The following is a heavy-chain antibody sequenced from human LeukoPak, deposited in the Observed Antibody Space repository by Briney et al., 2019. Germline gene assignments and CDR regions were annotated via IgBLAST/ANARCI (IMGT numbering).Heavy chain of an antibody. D-gene: IGHD3-22*01. CDR3: ARNAGSGYYGPDNWFDP. J-gene: IGHJ5*02. Sequence: PSETLSLTCTVSGGSISSGDYYWSWIRQPPGKGLEWIGYIYYSGSTYYSPSLKSRVTISVDTSKNQFSLKLSSVTAADTAVYYCARNAGSGYYGPDNWFDPWGQGTLVTVSS. CDR1: GGSISSGDYY. V-gene: IGHV4-30-4*01. CDR2: IYYSGST.